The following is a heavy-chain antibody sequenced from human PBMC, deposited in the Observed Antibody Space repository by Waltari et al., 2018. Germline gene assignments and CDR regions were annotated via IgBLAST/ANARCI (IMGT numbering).Heavy chain of an antibody. V-gene: IGHV1-69*05. Sequence: QVQLVQSGAEVKKPGSSVKVSCKASGGTFSSYAISWVRQAPGQGLEWMGGIIPIFGTANYAQKFQGRVTITTDESTSTAYMELNSLRVEDTAVYYCASDPGFANGMDGWGQGTTVTVSS. CDR3: ASDPGFANGMDG. CDR1: GGTFSSYA. J-gene: IGHJ6*02. CDR2: IIPIFGTA.